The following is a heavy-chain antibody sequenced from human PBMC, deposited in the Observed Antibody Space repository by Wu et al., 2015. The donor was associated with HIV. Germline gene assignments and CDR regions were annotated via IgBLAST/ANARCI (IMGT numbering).Heavy chain of an antibody. CDR1: GYNFSRYY. CDR3: ARKGGSINYDSSGYGSLDP. V-gene: IGHV1-46*01. J-gene: IGHJ5*02. CDR2: IDPSTSTS. D-gene: IGHD3-22*01. Sequence: QVLLVQSGAEVKKPGASVKVSCKASGYNFSRYYLHWVRRAPGQGLEWMGIIDPSTSTSNYAQKFHNRVTMTRDTSTNTVYMELASLTSDDTAVYYCARKGGSINYDSSGYGSLDPWGQGTLVTVSS.